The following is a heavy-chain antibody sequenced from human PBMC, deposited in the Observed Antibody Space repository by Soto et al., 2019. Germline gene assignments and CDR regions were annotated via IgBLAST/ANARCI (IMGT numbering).Heavy chain of an antibody. V-gene: IGHV4-4*07. CDR3: ARDSYCSGGTCYHYY. Sequence: QVQLQESGPGLVKPSETLSLTCTVSGGSISSYYWSWIRQPAGKGLEWIGRIYTSGSTNYNPSIKSRVTTSVDPSKSQFSLKLSSVTAADTAVYYCARDSYCSGGTCYHYYWGQGTLVTVSS. J-gene: IGHJ4*02. CDR1: GGSISSYY. CDR2: IYTSGST. D-gene: IGHD2-15*01.